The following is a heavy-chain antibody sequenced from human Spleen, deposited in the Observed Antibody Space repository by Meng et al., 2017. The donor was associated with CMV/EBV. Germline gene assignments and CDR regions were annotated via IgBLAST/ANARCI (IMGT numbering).Heavy chain of an antibody. J-gene: IGHJ4*02. CDR3: AKIAKIVVVTGMYFDD. Sequence: GESLKISCAASGFTFRNNWMHWVHQAPGKGLVWVSRINSDGSSTSYADSVKGRFTISRDNSKSTLFLQMNSLRAEDTAVYYCAKIAKIVVVTGMYFDDWGQGTLVTVSS. V-gene: IGHV3-74*01. CDR2: INSDGSST. D-gene: IGHD3-22*01. CDR1: GFTFRNNW.